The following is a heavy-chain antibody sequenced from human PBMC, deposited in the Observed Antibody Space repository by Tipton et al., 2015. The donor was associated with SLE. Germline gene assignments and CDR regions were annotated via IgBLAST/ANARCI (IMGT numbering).Heavy chain of an antibody. Sequence: SLRLSCTGSGFRFGVFSLSWVRQAPGKGLEWIAFIRNKAYGATTEYAASVKGRFTISRDDSKSIAYLQMNSLKIEDAAVYFCTRGLREYSGYDGYWGQGTLVTVSS. D-gene: IGHD5-12*01. CDR1: GFRFGVFS. CDR3: TRGLREYSGYDGY. CDR2: IRNKAYGATT. V-gene: IGHV3-49*04. J-gene: IGHJ4*02.